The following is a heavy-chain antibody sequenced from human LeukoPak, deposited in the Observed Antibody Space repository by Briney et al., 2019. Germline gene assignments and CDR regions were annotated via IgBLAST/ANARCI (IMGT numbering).Heavy chain of an antibody. CDR3: AIVAAGTPAPPPAHY. Sequence: SETLSLTCTVSGGSISSSSYYWGWIRQPPGKGLEWIGSIYYSGSTYYNPSLKSRVTISVDTSKNQFSLKLSSVTAADTAVYYCAIVAAGTPAPPPAHYWGQGTLVTVSS. CDR2: IYYSGST. CDR1: GGSISSSSYY. V-gene: IGHV4-39*01. J-gene: IGHJ4*02. D-gene: IGHD6-13*01.